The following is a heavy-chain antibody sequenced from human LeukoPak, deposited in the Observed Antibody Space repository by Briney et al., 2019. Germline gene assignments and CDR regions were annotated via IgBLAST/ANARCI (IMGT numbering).Heavy chain of an antibody. CDR2: IMPLFGTA. CDR3: ARDVHGDYGSGWFDP. V-gene: IGHV1-69*05. D-gene: IGHD4-17*01. J-gene: IGHJ5*02. Sequence: SVKVSCKTSGGTFNNSAISWVRQAPGQGLEWLGGIMPLFGTAGYAQKFQGRVTITKDESTRTVYLELTSLTSDDTAVYYCARDVHGDYGSGWFDPWSQGTLVSVSS. CDR1: GGTFNNSA.